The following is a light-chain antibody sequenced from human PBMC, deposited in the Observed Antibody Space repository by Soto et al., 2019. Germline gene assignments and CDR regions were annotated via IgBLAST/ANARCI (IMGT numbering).Light chain of an antibody. J-gene: IGKJ1*01. V-gene: IGKV3-20*01. Sequence: EIVFTQSPRTLSLTPGERATLSCRASQSVSNNYLAWYQQKPGQAPRLLIYGASNRATGIPDRFSGSGSGTDFTLTISRLEPEDFAVYYCQQYGSSPPITFGQGTKVDI. CDR2: GAS. CDR3: QQYGSSPPIT. CDR1: QSVSNNY.